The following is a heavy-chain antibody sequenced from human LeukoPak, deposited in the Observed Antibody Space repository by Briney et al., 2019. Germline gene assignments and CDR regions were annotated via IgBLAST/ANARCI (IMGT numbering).Heavy chain of an antibody. J-gene: IGHJ4*02. D-gene: IGHD3-22*01. V-gene: IGHV1-69*13. CDR2: IIPIFGTA. CDR3: AREAGYYYDSSGYYYNY. CDR1: GGTFSSYA. Sequence: ASVKVSCKASGGTFSSYAISWVRQAPGQGLEWMGGIIPIFGTANYAQKSQGRVTITADESTSTAYMELSSLRSEDTAVYYCAREAGYYYDSSGYYYNYWGQGTLVTVSS.